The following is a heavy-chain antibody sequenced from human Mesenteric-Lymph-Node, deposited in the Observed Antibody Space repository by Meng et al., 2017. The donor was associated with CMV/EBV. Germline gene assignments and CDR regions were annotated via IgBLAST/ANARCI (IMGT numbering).Heavy chain of an antibody. Sequence: GESLQISCAASGFTFDDYGMSWVRPAPGKGLEWVSGINWNGGSTGYADSVKGRFTISRDNAKNSLYLQMNSLRAEDTALYYCARARVVSLWYFDLWGRGTLVTVSS. D-gene: IGHD3-22*01. V-gene: IGHV3-20*04. J-gene: IGHJ2*01. CDR2: INWNGGST. CDR3: ARARVVSLWYFDL. CDR1: GFTFDDYG.